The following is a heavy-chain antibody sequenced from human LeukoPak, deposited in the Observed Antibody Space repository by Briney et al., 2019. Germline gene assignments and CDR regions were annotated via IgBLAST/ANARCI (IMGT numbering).Heavy chain of an antibody. Sequence: PSETLSLTCTVSGGSISSCYWSWIRQPAGKGLEWIGRIYTSGSTNYNPSLKSRVTMSVDTSKNQFSLKLSSVTAADTAVYYCASASGYYYYYYIDVWGKGATVTISS. V-gene: IGHV4-4*07. J-gene: IGHJ6*03. CDR3: ASASGYYYYYYIDV. CDR1: GGSISSCY. D-gene: IGHD3-16*01. CDR2: IYTSGST.